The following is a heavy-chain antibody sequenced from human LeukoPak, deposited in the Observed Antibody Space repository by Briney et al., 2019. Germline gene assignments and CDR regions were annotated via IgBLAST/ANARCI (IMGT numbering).Heavy chain of an antibody. Sequence: GESLKISCKGSGYSVTSNWIGWVRQVPGKGLELMGIIYHGESVSRYSPSFQGQVTISADKSINTAYLQWSSLKASDTAMYYCARQAQGYFDYWGQGTLVTVSS. CDR1: GYSVTSNW. V-gene: IGHV5-51*01. CDR3: ARQAQGYFDY. J-gene: IGHJ4*02. CDR2: IYHGESVS.